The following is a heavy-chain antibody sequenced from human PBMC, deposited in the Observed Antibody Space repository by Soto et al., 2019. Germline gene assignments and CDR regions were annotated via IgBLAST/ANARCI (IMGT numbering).Heavy chain of an antibody. Sequence: PSETLSLTCTVSGGSISSYYWSWIRQPPGKGLEWIGYIYYSGSTNYNPSLKSRVTISVDTSKNQFSLKLSSVTAADTAVYYCARHPPARYYQPTHFDYWGQGTLVTVSS. CDR2: IYYSGST. D-gene: IGHD3-22*01. CDR3: ARHPPARYYQPTHFDY. J-gene: IGHJ4*02. CDR1: GGSISSYY. V-gene: IGHV4-59*08.